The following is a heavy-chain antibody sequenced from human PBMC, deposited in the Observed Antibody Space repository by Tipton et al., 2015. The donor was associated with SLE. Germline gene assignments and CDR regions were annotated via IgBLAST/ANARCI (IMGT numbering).Heavy chain of an antibody. Sequence: TLSLTCAVSGGSIRSSNWWSWVRQPPGKGLEWIGEIHHSGSTNSNPSLKSRVTISVDTSTNRLSLKLSSVTAADTAVYYCARDRRGWYFDLWGRGTLVTVSS. J-gene: IGHJ2*01. CDR1: GGSIRSSNW. D-gene: IGHD3-10*01. CDR3: ARDRRGWYFDL. V-gene: IGHV4-4*02. CDR2: IHHSGST.